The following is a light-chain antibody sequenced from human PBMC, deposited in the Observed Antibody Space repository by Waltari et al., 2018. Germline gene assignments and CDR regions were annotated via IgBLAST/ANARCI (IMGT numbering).Light chain of an antibody. V-gene: IGKV1-39*01. CDR2: AAS. J-gene: IGKJ2*01. Sequence: DIQMTQSPSSLSASVGDRVTITCRATQSINNYLNWYQHKPGRAPKLLIYAASSLQRWVPSRFTGSGSGTHFTLTITSLQPEDFATYYCQQTFSIPRSSFGQGTKLEIK. CDR3: QQTFSIPRSS. CDR1: QSINNY.